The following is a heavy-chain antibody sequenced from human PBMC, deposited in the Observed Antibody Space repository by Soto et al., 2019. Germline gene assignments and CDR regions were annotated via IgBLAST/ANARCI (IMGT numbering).Heavy chain of an antibody. CDR3: AHRTRGYAYYLDY. D-gene: IGHD5-12*01. Sequence: QITLKESGPTLVKPTQTLTLTCTFSGFSLSTRGVAVGWFRQPPGKALEWLARIYWDEDKWYSPSLKSRLTLADDTSRTQVVLTMTTMDPVDTATYYCAHRTRGYAYYLDYWGQGTLVTVSS. CDR1: GFSLSTRGVA. CDR2: IYWDEDK. V-gene: IGHV2-5*02. J-gene: IGHJ4*02.